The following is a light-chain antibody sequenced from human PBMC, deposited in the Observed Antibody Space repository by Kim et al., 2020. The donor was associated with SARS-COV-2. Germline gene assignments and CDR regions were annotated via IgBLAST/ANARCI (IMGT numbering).Light chain of an antibody. V-gene: IGLV10-54*01. CDR3: SAWDSSLSAWV. Sequence: QPAKLTHTGNSNSVGNREAAWLQQYPGHPPKVVSYRNNNRPSGISERLSASRSGDTASLTITGLQPEDEADDYCSAWDSSLSAWVLGGGTQLTVL. CDR1: SNSVGNRE. CDR2: RNN. J-gene: IGLJ3*02.